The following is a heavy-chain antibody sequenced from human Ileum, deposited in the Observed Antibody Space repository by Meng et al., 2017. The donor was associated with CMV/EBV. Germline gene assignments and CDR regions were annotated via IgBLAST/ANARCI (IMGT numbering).Heavy chain of an antibody. CDR2: IIPISTTA. V-gene: IGHV1-69*05. CDR3: ARDPYYYDSSGDYFSF. CDR1: GGTFNNYV. D-gene: IGHD3-22*01. Sequence: SGGTFNNYVLSWVRQAPGQGLEWMGGIIPISTTANYARKFQGRLTITTDESTSTAYMELSSLRSEDTAVYYCARDPYYYDSSGDYFSFWGQGTLVTVSS. J-gene: IGHJ4*02.